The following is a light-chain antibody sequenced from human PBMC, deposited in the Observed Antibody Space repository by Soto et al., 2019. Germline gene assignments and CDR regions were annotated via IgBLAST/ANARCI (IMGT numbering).Light chain of an antibody. CDR1: QDISNF. Sequence: DIPMTQSPSSLSASVGDRVTITCRASQDISNFLAWYQQRPGQVPKLLIYGATTLQSGVPSRFSGSGSGTDFTLTISSLQPEDFATYYCQKYNSAPPTFGQGTKVEI. CDR2: GAT. V-gene: IGKV1-27*01. CDR3: QKYNSAPPT. J-gene: IGKJ1*01.